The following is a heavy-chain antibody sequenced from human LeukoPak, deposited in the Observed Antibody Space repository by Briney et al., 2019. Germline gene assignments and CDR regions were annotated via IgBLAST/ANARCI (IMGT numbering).Heavy chain of an antibody. CDR3: TTDRAPKREASYYDFWSGYLTAYEAYGMDV. CDR1: GFTFSNAW. CDR2: IKSKTDGGTT. V-gene: IGHV3-15*01. J-gene: IGHJ6*02. D-gene: IGHD3-3*01. Sequence: SGGSLRLSCAASGFTFSNAWMSWVRQAPGKGLEWVGRIKSKTDGGTTDYAAPVKGRFTISRDDSKNTLYLQMNSLKTEDTAVYYCTTDRAPKREASYYDFWSGYLTAYEAYGMDVWGQGTTVTVSS.